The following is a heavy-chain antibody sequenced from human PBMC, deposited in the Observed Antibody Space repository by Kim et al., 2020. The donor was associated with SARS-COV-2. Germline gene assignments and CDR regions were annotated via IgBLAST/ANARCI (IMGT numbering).Heavy chain of an antibody. V-gene: IGHV3-48*03. Sequence: YVDSVMGRFTMSRDNATNSLYLQMNSLRTEDTAIYYCAALDSVQVPGGIWGQGTLVTVSS. D-gene: IGHD3-10*01. CDR3: AALDSVQVPGGI. J-gene: IGHJ4*02.